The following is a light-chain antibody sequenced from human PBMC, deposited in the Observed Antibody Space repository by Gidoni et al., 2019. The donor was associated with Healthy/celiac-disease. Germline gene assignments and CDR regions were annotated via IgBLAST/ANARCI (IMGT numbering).Light chain of an antibody. Sequence: ESVLTQSTGTLSLSPGERATLSCRASQSVSSSYLAWYQQKPGQAPRLLIYGASSRATGIPDRFSGSGSGTDFTLTISRLEPEDFAVYYCQQYGSSPLTFXGXTKVEIK. V-gene: IGKV3-20*01. CDR1: QSVSSSY. CDR2: GAS. CDR3: QQYGSSPLT. J-gene: IGKJ4*01.